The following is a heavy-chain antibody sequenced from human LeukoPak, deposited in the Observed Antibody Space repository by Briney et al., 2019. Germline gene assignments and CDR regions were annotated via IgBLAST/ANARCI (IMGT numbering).Heavy chain of an antibody. CDR1: GYTFTSYY. V-gene: IGHV1-46*01. D-gene: IGHD3-9*01. J-gene: IGHJ4*02. CDR2: INPSGGST. CDR3: ARDPPYYDIFRTKGHQNACYFDY. Sequence: ASVKVSCKASGYTFTSYYMHWVRQAPGQGLEWMGIINPSGGSTSYAQKFQGRVTMTRDTSTSTVYMELSSLRSEDTAVYYCARDPPYYDIFRTKGHQNACYFDYWGQGTLVTVSS.